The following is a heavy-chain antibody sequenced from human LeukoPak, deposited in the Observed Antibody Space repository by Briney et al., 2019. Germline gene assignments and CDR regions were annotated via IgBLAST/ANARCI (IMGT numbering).Heavy chain of an antibody. CDR2: ISYDGSNK. CDR1: GFTFSSYG. Sequence: GGSLRLSCAASGFTFSSYGMHWVRQAPGKGLEWVAVISYDGSNKYYADSVKGRFTISRDNSKNTLYLQMNSLRAEDTAVYYCAKDRGVAGTAGLFDYWGQGTLVTVSS. D-gene: IGHD6-19*01. J-gene: IGHJ4*02. V-gene: IGHV3-30*18. CDR3: AKDRGVAGTAGLFDY.